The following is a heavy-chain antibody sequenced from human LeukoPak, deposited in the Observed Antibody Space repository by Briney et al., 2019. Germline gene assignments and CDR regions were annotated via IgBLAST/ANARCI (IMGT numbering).Heavy chain of an antibody. V-gene: IGHV1-24*01. CDR3: ATGIVVVTAEYYFDY. CDR2: FDPEDGET. Sequence: ASVKVSCKVSGYTLTELSMHWVRQAPGKGLEWLGGFDPEDGETIYAQKSQGRVTMTEDTSTDTAYTEQSSLRCENTAVYYCATGIVVVTAEYYFDYWGQGTLVTVSS. CDR1: GYTLTELS. J-gene: IGHJ4*02. D-gene: IGHD2-21*02.